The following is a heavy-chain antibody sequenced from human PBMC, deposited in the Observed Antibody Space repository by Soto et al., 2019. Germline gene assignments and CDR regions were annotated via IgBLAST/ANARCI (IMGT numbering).Heavy chain of an antibody. D-gene: IGHD6-13*01. Sequence: SCAASGFTFSSYAMSWVRQAPGKGLEWVSAISGSGGSTYYADSVKGRFTISRDNSKNTLYLQMNSLRAEDTAVYYCAKVGQQLVNYYYGMDVWGQGTTVTVSS. J-gene: IGHJ6*02. CDR1: GFTFSSYA. CDR2: ISGSGGST. V-gene: IGHV3-23*01. CDR3: AKVGQQLVNYYYGMDV.